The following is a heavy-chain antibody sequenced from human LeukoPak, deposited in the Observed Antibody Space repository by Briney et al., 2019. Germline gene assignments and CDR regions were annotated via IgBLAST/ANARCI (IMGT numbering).Heavy chain of an antibody. CDR1: GGSISSSSYY. V-gene: IGHV4-39*01. D-gene: IGHD5-24*01. CDR2: IYYSGST. Sequence: SETLSLTCTVSGGSISSSSYYWGWIRQPPGKGLEWIGSIYYSGSTYYNPSLKSRVTISVDTSKNQLSLKLSSVTAADTAVYYCARHWRTVVGMATIWNWFDPWGQGTLVTVSS. J-gene: IGHJ5*02. CDR3: ARHWRTVVGMATIWNWFDP.